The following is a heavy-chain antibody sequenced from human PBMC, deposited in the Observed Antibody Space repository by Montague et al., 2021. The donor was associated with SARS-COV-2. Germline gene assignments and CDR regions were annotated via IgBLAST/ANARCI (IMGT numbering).Heavy chain of an antibody. Sequence: SETLSLTCGVYGGSFSGYYWSWIRRPPGKGLQWIGGINHSGSTNYNSSLNSRGTISLDTSKNQFSLKLTSVSAADTAAYYCARGLGRPGTIFGVALYWGQGTLVTVSS. V-gene: IGHV4-34*01. CDR1: GGSFSGYY. J-gene: IGHJ4*02. CDR2: INHSGST. D-gene: IGHD3-3*01. CDR3: ARGLGRPGTIFGVALY.